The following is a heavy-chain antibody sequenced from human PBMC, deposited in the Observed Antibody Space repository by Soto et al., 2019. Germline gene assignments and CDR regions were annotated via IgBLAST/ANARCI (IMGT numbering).Heavy chain of an antibody. Sequence: QAQLVQSGPEVKKPGASVKVSCKASGYTFNTYGFTWVRQAPGQGFEWMGWIGAHNGDTKYVQNFRGRVTMTVDTSTITSSRNLRSLASDAAAVYFCARDWRGAEGFDPWGQGTLVPVSS. J-gene: IGHJ5*02. V-gene: IGHV1-18*01. D-gene: IGHD3-3*01. CDR2: IGAHNGDT. CDR3: ARDWRGAEGFDP. CDR1: GYTFNTYG.